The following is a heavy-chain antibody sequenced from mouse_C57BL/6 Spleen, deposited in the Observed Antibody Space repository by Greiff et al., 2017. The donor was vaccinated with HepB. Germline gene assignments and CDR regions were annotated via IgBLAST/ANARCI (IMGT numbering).Heavy chain of an antibody. V-gene: IGHV1-76*01. CDR1: GYTFTDYY. J-gene: IGHJ3*01. CDR3: AMGMVTRAFAD. D-gene: IGHD2-2*01. CDR2: IYPGSGNT. Sequence: VQLQQSGAELVRPGASVKLSCKASGYTFTDYYINWVKQRPGQGLEWIARIYPGSGNTYYNEKFKGKATLTAEKSSSTAYMQLSSLTSEDSAVYCCAMGMVTRAFADWGQGTLVTVSA.